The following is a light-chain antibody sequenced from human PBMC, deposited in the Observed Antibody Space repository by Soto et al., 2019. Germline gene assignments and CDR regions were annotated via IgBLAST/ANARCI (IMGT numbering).Light chain of an antibody. J-gene: IGLJ2*01. V-gene: IGLV4-69*01. Sequence: QPVLTQSPSASASLGASVKLTCTLSSGHSSYAIAWHQQQPEKGPRYLMKVTSDGSHSKGDGIPDRLSGSSSGAERYLTISSLQSEDEADYYCQTWGTDIHVVFGGGTKLTVL. CDR3: QTWGTDIHVV. CDR2: VTSDGSH. CDR1: SGHSSYA.